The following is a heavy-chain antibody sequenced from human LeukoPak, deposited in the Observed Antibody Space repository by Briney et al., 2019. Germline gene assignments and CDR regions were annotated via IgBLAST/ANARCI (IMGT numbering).Heavy chain of an antibody. CDR1: GFAFSSYA. CDR3: AKARSSGWLPGDY. Sequence: GGSLRLSCAASGFAFSSYAMSWVRQAPGKGLEWVSAISGSGGSTYYADSVKGRFTISRDNSKNTLYLQMNSLRAEDTAVYYCAKARSSGWLPGDYWGQGTLVTVSS. V-gene: IGHV3-23*01. CDR2: ISGSGGST. J-gene: IGHJ4*02. D-gene: IGHD6-19*01.